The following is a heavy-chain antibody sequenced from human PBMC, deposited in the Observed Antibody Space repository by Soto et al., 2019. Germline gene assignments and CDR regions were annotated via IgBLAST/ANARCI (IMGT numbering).Heavy chain of an antibody. Sequence: SETVSLTCTVSGDSISTFYWGWMRQSPGKELEWIGYVYYTGSTNYNPSLKSRVTISVDRSKNQFSLKLTSANAADTAVYYCARGRTVRNYADDSSDYFYFFDYWGQGTQVTVSS. J-gene: IGHJ4*02. CDR1: GDSISTFY. CDR3: ARGRTVRNYADDSSDYFYFFDY. CDR2: VYYTGST. D-gene: IGHD3-22*01. V-gene: IGHV4-59*01.